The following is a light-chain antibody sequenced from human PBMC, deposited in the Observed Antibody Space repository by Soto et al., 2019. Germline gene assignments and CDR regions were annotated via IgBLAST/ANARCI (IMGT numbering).Light chain of an antibody. Sequence: EIVTTQSPATLSVSPGERATLYCRASQSVSSNLAWYQQKPGQAPRLLIYGASTRATGIPARFSGSGSGTEFTLTISSLQSEDFAVYYCQQYNDWRTFGQGTKVDI. CDR2: GAS. CDR1: QSVSSN. CDR3: QQYNDWRT. J-gene: IGKJ1*01. V-gene: IGKV3-15*01.